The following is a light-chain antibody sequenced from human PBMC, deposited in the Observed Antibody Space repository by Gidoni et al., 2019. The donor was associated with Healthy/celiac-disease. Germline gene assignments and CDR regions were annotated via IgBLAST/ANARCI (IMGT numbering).Light chain of an antibody. V-gene: IGLV3-25*03. CDR1: ALPKQY. CDR2: KDS. J-gene: IGLJ2*01. Sequence: SYELTQPPSVSVSPGQTARITCSGDALPKQYAYWYQQKPGQAPVLVIYKDSERPSGIPERFSGSSSGTTVTLTISGVQADDVTDYYCQSADSSGTYPVVFGGGTKLTVL. CDR3: QSADSSGTYPVV.